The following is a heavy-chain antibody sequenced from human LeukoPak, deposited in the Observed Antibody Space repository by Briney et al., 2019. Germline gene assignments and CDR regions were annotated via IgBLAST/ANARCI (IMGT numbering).Heavy chain of an antibody. CDR2: IKGDGSDK. J-gene: IGHJ4*02. CDR3: TKDSSVPFGITD. D-gene: IGHD5/OR15-5a*01. CDR1: GFTFSGYW. V-gene: IGHV3-7*01. Sequence: GGSLRLSCAASGFTFSGYWMSWVRQAPGKGLEWVANIKGDGSDKYYVGSVKGRFTISRDNARNSLYLQMNSLRAEDTAVYYCTKDSSVPFGITDWGQGTLVTVSS.